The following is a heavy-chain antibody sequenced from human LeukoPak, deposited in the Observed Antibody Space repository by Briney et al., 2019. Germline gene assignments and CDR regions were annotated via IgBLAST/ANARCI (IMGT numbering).Heavy chain of an antibody. CDR1: GGSISSSSYY. D-gene: IGHD3-3*01. CDR2: IYYSGST. J-gene: IGHJ6*03. V-gene: IGHV4-39*07. Sequence: SETLSLTCTVSGGSISSSSYYWGWIRQPPGKGLEWIGSIYYSGSTYYNPSLKSRVTISVDTSKNQFSLKLSSVTAADTAVYYCASIKSSRFLLMYYYMDVWGKGTTVTVSS. CDR3: ASIKSSRFLLMYYYMDV.